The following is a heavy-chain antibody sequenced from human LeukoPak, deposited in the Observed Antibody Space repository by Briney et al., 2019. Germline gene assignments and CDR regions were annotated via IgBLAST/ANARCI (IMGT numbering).Heavy chain of an antibody. CDR2: ISHDGSNK. Sequence: GGSLRLSCAASGFTFSTYPIHWVRQAPGKGLEWVAVISHDGSNKYNADSVKGRFTISRDNSKNTLYLQMDSLRAEDTAVYYCARVPSITMTGGFDYWGQGTLVTVSS. CDR1: GFTFSTYP. J-gene: IGHJ4*02. V-gene: IGHV3-30-3*01. CDR3: ARVPSITMTGGFDY. D-gene: IGHD6-19*01.